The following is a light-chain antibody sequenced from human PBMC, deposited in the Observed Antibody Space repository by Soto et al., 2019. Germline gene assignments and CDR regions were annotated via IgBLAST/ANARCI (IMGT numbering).Light chain of an antibody. CDR1: QSISSW. J-gene: IGKJ3*01. CDR3: QQYNSYPIT. Sequence: DIQMTQSPSTLSASVGDRVTVTCRASQSISSWLAWYQQKPGKAPNLLIYKASTLESGVPSRFSGSGSGTECTLTISSLQPYDFATYYCQQYNSYPITFGPGTKVDIK. V-gene: IGKV1-5*03. CDR2: KAS.